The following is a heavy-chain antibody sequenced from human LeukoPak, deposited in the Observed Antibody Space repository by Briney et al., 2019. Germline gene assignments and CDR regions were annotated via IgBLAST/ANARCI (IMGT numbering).Heavy chain of an antibody. CDR1: GGSISSSSYY. D-gene: IGHD1-20*01. CDR3: ARSTNWKFDY. V-gene: IGHV4-39*07. Sequence: SETLSLTCTVSGGSISSSSYYWGWVRQPPGTGLEWLGSIYYSGSTYYNPSLKSRVTISVDTSKNQFSLKLSSVTAADTAVYYCARSTNWKFDYWGQGTPVTVSS. J-gene: IGHJ4*02. CDR2: IYYSGST.